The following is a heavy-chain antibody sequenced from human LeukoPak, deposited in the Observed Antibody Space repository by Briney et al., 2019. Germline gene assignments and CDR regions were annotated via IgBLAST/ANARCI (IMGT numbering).Heavy chain of an antibody. D-gene: IGHD1-26*01. CDR3: ARDSYYYFDY. Sequence: SETLSLTCTVSGGLISISTYYWGWIRQPPGKGLEWIGSIYYSGTTHYNPSLKSRVTIAVDTSKNQFSLKLISVTAADTAVYYCARDSYYYFDYWGQGTLVTVSS. CDR1: GGLISISTYY. J-gene: IGHJ4*02. CDR2: IYYSGTT. V-gene: IGHV4-39*07.